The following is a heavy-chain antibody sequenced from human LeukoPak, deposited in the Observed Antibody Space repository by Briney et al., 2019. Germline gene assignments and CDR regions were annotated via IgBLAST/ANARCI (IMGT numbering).Heavy chain of an antibody. CDR1: GYTFTSYG. CDR2: ISAYNGNT. CDR3: ARERGATQFDY. Sequence: GASVKVSCKASGYTFTSYGISWVRQAPGQGLEWMGWISAYNGNTNYAQKLQGRVTMTTDTSTSTVYMELRSLRSDDTAVYYCARERGATQFDYWGQGTLVTVSS. D-gene: IGHD1-26*01. V-gene: IGHV1-18*01. J-gene: IGHJ4*02.